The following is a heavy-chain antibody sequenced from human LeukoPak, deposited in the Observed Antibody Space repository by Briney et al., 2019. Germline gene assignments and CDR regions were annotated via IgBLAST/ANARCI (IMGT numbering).Heavy chain of an antibody. CDR1: GGSISSYY. Sequence: SETLSLTCTVSGGSISSYYWSWVRQPPGKGLEWIGYIYYSGNTNYNPSLKSRLTMSADRSGNQFSLKLNSLTAADTAVYYCARGHTESADDYGNWFHPWGQGTLVTVSS. V-gene: IGHV4-59*01. J-gene: IGHJ5*02. CDR2: IYYSGNT. D-gene: IGHD5-12*01. CDR3: ARGHTESADDYGNWFHP.